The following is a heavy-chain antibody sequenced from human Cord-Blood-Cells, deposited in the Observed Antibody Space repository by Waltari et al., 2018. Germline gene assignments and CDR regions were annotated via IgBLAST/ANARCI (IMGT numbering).Heavy chain of an antibody. Sequence: QVQLVESGGGVVQPGRSLRLSCAASGFTFSSYTMHWVRQAPGKGLEWVAVISYDGSNKYSADSVKGRFTISRDNSKNTLYLQMNSLKAEDTAVYYCARVRGDYWGQGTLVTVSS. CDR2: ISYDGSNK. D-gene: IGHD3-10*01. V-gene: IGHV3-30-3*01. CDR1: GFTFSSYT. J-gene: IGHJ4*02. CDR3: ARVRGDY.